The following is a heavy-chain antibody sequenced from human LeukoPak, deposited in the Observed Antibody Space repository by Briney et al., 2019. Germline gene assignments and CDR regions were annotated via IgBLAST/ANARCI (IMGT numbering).Heavy chain of an antibody. J-gene: IGHJ4*02. CDR3: ARDYCSSTSCLFDY. CDR1: GYTFTGFH. D-gene: IGHD2-2*01. Sequence: ASVKVSCKASGYTFTGFHMHWVRQAPGQGLEWMGRINPNSGDTNYAQKFQGRVTMTRDTSISTAYMELSRLRSDDTVVYYCARDYCSSTSCLFDYWGQGTLVTVSS. V-gene: IGHV1-2*05. CDR2: INPNSGDT.